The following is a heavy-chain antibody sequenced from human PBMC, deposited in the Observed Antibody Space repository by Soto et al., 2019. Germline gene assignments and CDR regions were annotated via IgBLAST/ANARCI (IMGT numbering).Heavy chain of an antibody. V-gene: IGHV3-66*01. CDR1: GFTVSSNY. CDR3: ARDRYSYGPSHHYYYGMDV. D-gene: IGHD5-18*01. J-gene: IGHJ6*02. CDR2: IYSGGST. Sequence: PGGSLRLSCAASGFTVSSNYMSWVRQAPGKGLEWVSVIYSGGSTYYADSVKGRFTISRDNSKNTLYLQMNSLRAEDTAVYYCARDRYSYGPSHHYYYGMDVWGQGTTVTVSS.